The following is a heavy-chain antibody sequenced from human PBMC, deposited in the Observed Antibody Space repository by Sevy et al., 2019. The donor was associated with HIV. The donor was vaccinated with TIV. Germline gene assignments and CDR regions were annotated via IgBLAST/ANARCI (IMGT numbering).Heavy chain of an antibody. J-gene: IGHJ1*01. CDR3: ARAREAAGTRYFQH. V-gene: IGHV3-74*01. Sequence: GGSLRLSCAASGFTFSSYWMHWVRQAPGKGLVWVSRINSDGSSTSYADSVKGRFTISRDNAKNTLYLQMNSLRAEDTAVYYCARAREAAGTRYFQHWGQGTLVTVSS. D-gene: IGHD6-13*01. CDR1: GFTFSSYW. CDR2: INSDGSST.